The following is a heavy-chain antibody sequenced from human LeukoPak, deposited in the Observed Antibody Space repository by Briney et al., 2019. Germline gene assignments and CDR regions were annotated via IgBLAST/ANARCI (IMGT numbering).Heavy chain of an antibody. D-gene: IGHD3-10*01. CDR2: VKTDASET. Sequence: GGSLRLSCAASGFTFSNNWMTWVRQAPGKGLEWVAWVKTDASETHYVHSLQGRFTITRDNAKNSLYLQMSSVRVEDTAGYYCARCPSYCSRIDYFDYWGQGTLVTVSA. CDR3: ARCPSYCSRIDYFDY. J-gene: IGHJ4*02. V-gene: IGHV3-7*01. CDR1: GFTFSNNW.